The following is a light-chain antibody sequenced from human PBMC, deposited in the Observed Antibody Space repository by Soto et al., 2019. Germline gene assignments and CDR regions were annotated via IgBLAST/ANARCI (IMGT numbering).Light chain of an antibody. CDR3: QQANSFPLT. CDR2: DVS. V-gene: IGKV1-12*01. CDR1: QAVNSW. J-gene: IGKJ4*02. Sequence: DNQLTQSPSSISASVGDRVTITCRASQAVNSWLAWFQQKPGMAPKLVIYDVSSLQSGVPSRFSGSGSGTDFTLTISSLQPEDFAIYYCQQANSFPLTFGGGPKVDI.